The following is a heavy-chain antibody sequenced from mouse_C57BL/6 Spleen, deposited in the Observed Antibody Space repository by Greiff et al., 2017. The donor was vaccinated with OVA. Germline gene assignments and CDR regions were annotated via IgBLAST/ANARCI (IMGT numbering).Heavy chain of an antibody. CDR1: GFTFTDYY. J-gene: IGHJ4*01. CDR3: ARPSGTESAMDC. D-gene: IGHD3-2*02. V-gene: IGHV7-3*01. Sequence: EVQVVESGGGLVQPGGSLNLSCAASGFTFTDYYMSWVRQRPGKALEWMGFIRNKANGYTTEYSASVKARFTISRDTSQSIIYLQRNALRADDSASYYCARPSGTESAMDCWGQGTTVTVSS. CDR2: IRNKANGYTT.